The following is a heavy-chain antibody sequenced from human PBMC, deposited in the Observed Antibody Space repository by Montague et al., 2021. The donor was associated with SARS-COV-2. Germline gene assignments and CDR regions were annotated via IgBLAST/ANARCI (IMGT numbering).Heavy chain of an antibody. CDR1: GGSISSGGYY. V-gene: IGHV4-31*03. Sequence: TLSLTCTVSGGSISSGGYYWSWIRQHPGKGLEWIGYIYYSGSTYYNPSLKSRVTISVDTSKHQFSLKLSSVTAADTAVYYCASVSVAMATMGVYYYYGMDVWGQGTTVTVSS. CDR2: IYYSGST. D-gene: IGHD5-24*01. J-gene: IGHJ6*02. CDR3: ASVSVAMATMGVYYYYGMDV.